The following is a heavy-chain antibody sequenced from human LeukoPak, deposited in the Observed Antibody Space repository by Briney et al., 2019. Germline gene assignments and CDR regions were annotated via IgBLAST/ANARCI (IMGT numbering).Heavy chain of an antibody. D-gene: IGHD3-10*01. CDR3: ARNTMVRGVIITKYNWFDP. CDR2: IYYSGST. CDR1: GGSISSGGYY. J-gene: IGHJ5*02. Sequence: SETLSLTCTVSGGSISSGGYYWSWIRQHPGKGLEWIGYIYYSGSTYYNPSLKSRVTISVDTSKNQFSLKLSSVTAADTAVYYCARNTMVRGVIITKYNWFDPWGQGTLVTVSS. V-gene: IGHV4-31*03.